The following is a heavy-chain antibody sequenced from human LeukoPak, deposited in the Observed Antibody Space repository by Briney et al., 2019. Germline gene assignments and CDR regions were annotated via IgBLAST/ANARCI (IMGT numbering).Heavy chain of an antibody. CDR1: GFTFSNYA. CDR2: ISSIEGRI. Sequence: PGGSLRLSCAASGFTFSNYAIHWVRQAPGKGLECVSAISSIEGRIFYANSVKGRFTISRDNSKNTVFLQMGSLRAEDTALYYCVGSIYEIDNWFDPWGQGALVTVSS. D-gene: IGHD3-10*01. CDR3: VGSIYEIDNWFDP. J-gene: IGHJ5*02. V-gene: IGHV3-64*01.